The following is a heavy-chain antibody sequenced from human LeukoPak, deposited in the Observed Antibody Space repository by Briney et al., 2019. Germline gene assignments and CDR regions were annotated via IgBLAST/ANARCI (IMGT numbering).Heavy chain of an antibody. CDR1: GGSFSGYY. V-gene: IGHV4-34*01. CDR3: ARGSLGSPGWKRYYYYYYYMDV. J-gene: IGHJ6*03. D-gene: IGHD1-1*01. CDR2: INHSGST. Sequence: PSETPSLTCAVYGGSFSGYYWSWIRQPPGKGLEWIGEINHSGSTNYNPSLKSRVTISVDTSKNQFSLKLSSVTAADTAVYYCARGSLGSPGWKRYYYYYYYMDVWGKGTTVTVSS.